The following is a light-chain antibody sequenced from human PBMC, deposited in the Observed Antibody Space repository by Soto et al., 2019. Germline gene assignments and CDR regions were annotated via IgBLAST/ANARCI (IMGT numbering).Light chain of an antibody. CDR2: GAS. V-gene: IGKV3-20*01. CDR1: QSISSNY. J-gene: IGKJ1*01. CDR3: QQYGSSPQT. Sequence: EIVLTQSPGTLSLSPGERATLSCRASQSISSNYLAWYQQKPGLAPRLLIYGASSRATGVPDRFSGSGSGTDFTLTLSRLEPEDSAVYHCQQYGSSPQTFGQGTKVEIK.